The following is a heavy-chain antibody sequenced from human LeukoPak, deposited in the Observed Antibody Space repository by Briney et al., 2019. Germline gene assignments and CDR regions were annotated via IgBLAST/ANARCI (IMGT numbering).Heavy chain of an antibody. J-gene: IGHJ4*02. Sequence: SETLSLTCTVSGGSISSSSYYWGWIRQPPGKGLEWIGSIYYSGSTYYNPSLKSRVTISVDTSKNQFSLKLSSVTAADTAVYHCARPAWAAGTNDYWGQGTLVTVSS. CDR2: IYYSGST. CDR3: ARPAWAAGTNDY. V-gene: IGHV4-39*01. CDR1: GGSISSSSYY. D-gene: IGHD1-7*01.